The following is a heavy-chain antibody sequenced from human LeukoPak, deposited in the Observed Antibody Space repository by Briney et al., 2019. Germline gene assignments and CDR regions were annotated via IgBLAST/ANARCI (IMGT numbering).Heavy chain of an antibody. J-gene: IGHJ3*02. CDR1: GLTFSNAW. Sequence: GGSLRLSCAPSGLTFSNAWMSWVRQAPGKGREGVGRIKSKTDGETTDYAAPVKGRFTISRDDSKNTLYLQMNRLKTEDTAVYYCITDPGEWEPIWGQGTMVTVSS. D-gene: IGHD1-26*01. CDR3: ITDPGEWEPI. V-gene: IGHV3-15*01. CDR2: IKSKTDGETT.